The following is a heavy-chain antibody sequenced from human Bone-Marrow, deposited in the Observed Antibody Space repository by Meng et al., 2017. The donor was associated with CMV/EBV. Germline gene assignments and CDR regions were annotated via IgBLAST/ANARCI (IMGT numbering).Heavy chain of an antibody. CDR2: MNPNSGNA. D-gene: IGHD3-16*01. CDR3: ARYVTYYYYGMDV. V-gene: IGHV1-8*01. J-gene: IGHJ6*02. CDR1: GNTFTSYD. Sequence: ASVKVSCKASGNTFTSYDINWVRQATGQGLEWMGWMNPNSGNAGYAQKFQGRVTMTWNTSISTAYMELSSLRSGDTAVYYCARYVTYYYYGMDVWGQGTTVTVYS.